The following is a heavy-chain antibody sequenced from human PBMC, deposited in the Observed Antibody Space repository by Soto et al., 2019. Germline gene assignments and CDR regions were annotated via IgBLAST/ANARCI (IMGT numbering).Heavy chain of an antibody. CDR3: ARDLSVVPAAKGVSDV. Sequence: QVQLVESGGGVVQPGRSLRLSCAASGFTFSSYGMHWVRQAPGKGLEWVAVIWYDGSNKYYADSVKGRFTISRDNSKNTLYLQMNSLKAEDTAVYYCARDLSVVPAAKGVSDVWGQGTTVTVSS. CDR2: IWYDGSNK. J-gene: IGHJ6*02. V-gene: IGHV3-33*01. D-gene: IGHD2-2*01. CDR1: GFTFSSYG.